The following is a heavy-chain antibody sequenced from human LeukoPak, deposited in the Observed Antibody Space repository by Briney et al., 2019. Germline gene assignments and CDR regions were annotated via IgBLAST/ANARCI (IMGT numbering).Heavy chain of an antibody. J-gene: IGHJ4*02. CDR2: INHSGST. D-gene: IGHD4-23*01. V-gene: IGHV4-34*01. CDR1: GGSFSGYY. Sequence: SETLSLTCAVYGGSFSGYYWSWIRQPPGKGLEWIGEINHSGSTNYNPSLKARVTISLDESKNQFSLKLISVTAADTALYFCARENYGGRSAVFDYWGPGTLVTVSS. CDR3: ARENYGGRSAVFDY.